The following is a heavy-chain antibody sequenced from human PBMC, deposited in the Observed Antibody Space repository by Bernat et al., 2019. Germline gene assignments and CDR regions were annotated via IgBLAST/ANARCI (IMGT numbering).Heavy chain of an antibody. D-gene: IGHD1-26*01. J-gene: IGHJ3*02. CDR1: GFSLSTSGVG. Sequence: QITLKESGPTLVKPTQTLTLTCTFSGFSLSTSGVGVGWIRQPPGKALEWLALIYWDEDKRYSPSLKSRLTITKDTSKNQLVLTMTNMDPVDTATYYCAHSLVGATLADAFDIWGRGTMVTVSS. CDR3: AHSLVGATLADAFDI. CDR2: IYWDEDK. V-gene: IGHV2-5*02.